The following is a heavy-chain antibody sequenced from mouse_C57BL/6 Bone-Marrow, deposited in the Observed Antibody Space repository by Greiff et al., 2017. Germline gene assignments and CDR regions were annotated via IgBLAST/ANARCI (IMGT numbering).Heavy chain of an antibody. Sequence: VHLVESGSELARPGASVKLSCKASGYTFTSYGISWVKQRTGQGLEWIGEIYPRSGNTYYNEKFKGKATLTADKSSSTAYMELRSLTSEDSAVYFCARGGDGNYGFFDYWGQGTTLTVSS. J-gene: IGHJ2*01. V-gene: IGHV1-81*01. CDR2: IYPRSGNT. CDR1: GYTFTSYG. D-gene: IGHD2-1*01. CDR3: ARGGDGNYGFFDY.